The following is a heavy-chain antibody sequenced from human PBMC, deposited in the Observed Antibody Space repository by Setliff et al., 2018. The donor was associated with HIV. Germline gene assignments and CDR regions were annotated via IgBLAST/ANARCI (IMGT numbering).Heavy chain of an antibody. D-gene: IGHD2-15*01. CDR1: GGSISSYY. Sequence: PSETLSLTCTVSGGSISSYYWSWIRLPPGKGLEWIGYIYYSGSTKYNPSLKSRVTISADTSKNQFSLKLSSVTAADTAVYYCARGPYCSGGSCYSSLDYWGQGTLVTVSS. CDR3: ARGPYCSGGSCYSSLDY. V-gene: IGHV4-59*01. CDR2: IYYSGST. J-gene: IGHJ4*02.